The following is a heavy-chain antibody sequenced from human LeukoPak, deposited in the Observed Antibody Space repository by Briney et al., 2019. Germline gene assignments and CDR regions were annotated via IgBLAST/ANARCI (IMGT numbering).Heavy chain of an antibody. Sequence: SETLSLTCTVSGGSISSYYWSWIRQPPGKGLEWIGEINHSGSTNYNPSLKSRVTISVDKSKNQFSLKLSSVTAADTAVYYCGAAGGVIGQIDYWGQGTLVTVSS. V-gene: IGHV4-34*01. J-gene: IGHJ4*02. CDR1: GGSISSYY. CDR3: GAAGGVIGQIDY. CDR2: INHSGST. D-gene: IGHD3-16*02.